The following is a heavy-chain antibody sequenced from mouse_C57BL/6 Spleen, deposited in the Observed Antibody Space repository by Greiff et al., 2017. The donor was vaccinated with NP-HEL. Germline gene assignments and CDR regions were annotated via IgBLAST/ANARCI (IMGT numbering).Heavy chain of an antibody. CDR3: ARTPNYYGSSWDD. D-gene: IGHD1-1*01. V-gene: IGHV5-6*01. CDR1: GFTFSSYG. J-gene: IGHJ2*01. CDR2: ISSGGSYT. Sequence: EVNVVESGGDLVKPGGSLKLSCAASGFTFSSYGMSWVRQTPDKRLEWVATISSGGSYTYYPDSVKGRFTLSGDNAKNTLYLQMSSLKSEDTAMYYCARTPNYYGSSWDDWGKGTTLTVSS.